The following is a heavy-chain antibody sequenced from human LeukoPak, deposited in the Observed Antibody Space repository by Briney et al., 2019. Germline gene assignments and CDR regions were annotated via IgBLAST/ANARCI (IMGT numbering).Heavy chain of an antibody. CDR3: AWYGVTHGLDV. Sequence: GGSLRLSCAASGFSLSNYWMSWVRQAPGKGLGWVANINQDGSDTYYVDSVMGRFTISKDNAKNSVYLQMNSLRPEDTAIYYCAWYGVTHGLDVWGQGTTVTVSS. V-gene: IGHV3-7*01. D-gene: IGHD3-10*01. CDR1: GFSLSNYW. CDR2: INQDGSDT. J-gene: IGHJ6*02.